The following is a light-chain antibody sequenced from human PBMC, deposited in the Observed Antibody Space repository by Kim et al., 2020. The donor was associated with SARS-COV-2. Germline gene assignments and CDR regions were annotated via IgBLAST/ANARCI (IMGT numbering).Light chain of an antibody. Sequence: SYELTQPPSVSVSPGQTASITCSGDKLGDKYACWYQQKPGQSPVLVIYQDSKRPSGIPERFSGSNSGNTATLTISGTQAMDEADYYCQAWDSSLNWVFGGGTKLTVL. CDR2: QDS. CDR1: KLGDKY. CDR3: QAWDSSLNWV. J-gene: IGLJ3*02. V-gene: IGLV3-1*01.